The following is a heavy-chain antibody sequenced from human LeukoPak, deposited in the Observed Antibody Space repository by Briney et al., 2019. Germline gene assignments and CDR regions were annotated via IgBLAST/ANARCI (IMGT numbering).Heavy chain of an antibody. V-gene: IGHV4-34*01. Sequence: SETLSLTCAVYGGSFSGYYWSWIRQPPGKGLEWIGEINHSGSTNYSPSLKSRVTISVDTSKNRFSLRLSSVTAADTAVYYCARVTGYMVEDYFDYWGQGTLVTVSS. CDR1: GGSFSGYY. CDR2: INHSGST. J-gene: IGHJ4*02. D-gene: IGHD6-13*01. CDR3: ARVTGYMVEDYFDY.